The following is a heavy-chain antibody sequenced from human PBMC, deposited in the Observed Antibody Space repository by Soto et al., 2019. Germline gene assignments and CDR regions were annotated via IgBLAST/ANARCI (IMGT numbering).Heavy chain of an antibody. V-gene: IGHV1-8*01. CDR1: GYTFTSYD. Sequence: QVQLVQSGAEVKKPGASVKVSCKASGYTFTSYDINWVRQATGQGLEWMGWMNPNSGNTGYAQKFQGRVTMTRNTSISTAYMELSSLRSEDTAVYYCARGNCSSTSCYFNYYYYMDVWGKGTTVTVSS. CDR3: ARGNCSSTSCYFNYYYYMDV. D-gene: IGHD2-2*01. J-gene: IGHJ6*03. CDR2: MNPNSGNT.